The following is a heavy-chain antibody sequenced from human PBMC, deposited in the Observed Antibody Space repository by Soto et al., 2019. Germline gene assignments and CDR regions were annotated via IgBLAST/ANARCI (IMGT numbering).Heavy chain of an antibody. V-gene: IGHV1-18*01. CDR2: ISAYNDNT. J-gene: IGHJ4*02. CDR3: AKTFGYSYAIDY. Sequence: ASVKVSCKASGYTFTSYGISWVRQAPGQGLKWMGWISAYNDNTNYAQKLQGRVTITTDTSTSTAYMELRSMTSDDTAVYFCAKTFGYSYAIDYWGQGTLVTVS. D-gene: IGHD5-18*01. CDR1: GYTFTSYG.